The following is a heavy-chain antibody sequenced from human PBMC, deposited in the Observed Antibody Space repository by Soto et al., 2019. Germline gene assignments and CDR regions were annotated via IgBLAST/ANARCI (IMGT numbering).Heavy chain of an antibody. CDR2: IRGTGLNT. CDR3: AKRASPANIDNWFDP. V-gene: IGHV3-23*01. Sequence: PGGSLRLSCVGSGFVFKNCAINWVRQPPGKGLEWVSVIRGTGLNTYYAASVKGRFNISRDNSKNTVYLQMDSLKVEDTAVYYCAKRASPANIDNWFDPWGPGTQVTVSS. J-gene: IGHJ5*02. CDR1: GFVFKNCA.